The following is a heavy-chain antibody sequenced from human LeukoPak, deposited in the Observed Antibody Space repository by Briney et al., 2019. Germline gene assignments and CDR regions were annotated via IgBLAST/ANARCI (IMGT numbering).Heavy chain of an antibody. D-gene: IGHD3-22*01. CDR3: ARDRDYYDSSGVY. CDR2: ISSSSSYI. Sequence: GGSLRLSCAASGFTFSSYSMNWVRQAPGKGLEWVSSISSSSSYIYYADSVKGRFTISRDNAKNSLYLQMNSLRAEDTAVYYCARDRDYYDSSGVYWGQGTLVTVSS. V-gene: IGHV3-21*01. J-gene: IGHJ4*02. CDR1: GFTFSSYS.